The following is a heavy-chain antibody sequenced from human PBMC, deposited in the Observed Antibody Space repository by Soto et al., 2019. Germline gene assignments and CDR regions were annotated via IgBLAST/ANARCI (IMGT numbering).Heavy chain of an antibody. CDR2: SNSDGTGI. CDR3: TRDRPEARYGYHPIFDH. V-gene: IGHV3-74*01. CDR1: GFTFSGYW. D-gene: IGHD5-12*01. Sequence: GGSLRLACAASGFTFSGYWMHWARQVPGKGLMWVARSNSDGTGISYADSVEGRFTISRDNVKNILFLQMNSLRVDDSGVYYCTRDRPEARYGYHPIFDHWGQGT. J-gene: IGHJ4*02.